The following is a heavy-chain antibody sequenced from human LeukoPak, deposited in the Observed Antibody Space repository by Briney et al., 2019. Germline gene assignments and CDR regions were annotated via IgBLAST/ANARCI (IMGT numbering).Heavy chain of an antibody. CDR3: ARRRNSSSWPRAGWFDP. J-gene: IGHJ5*02. Sequence: SETLSLTCTVSGGSIGSYYWSWVRQPPGKGLEWIGYIHYSGSTNYNPSLKSRVTTSIDTSRNQFSLKVTSATAADTAVYYCARRRNSSSWPRAGWFDPWGQGTLVTVSS. D-gene: IGHD6-13*01. V-gene: IGHV4-59*12. CDR1: GGSIGSYY. CDR2: IHYSGST.